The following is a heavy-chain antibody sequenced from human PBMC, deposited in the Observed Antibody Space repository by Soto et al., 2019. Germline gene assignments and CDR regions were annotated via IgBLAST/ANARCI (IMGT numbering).Heavy chain of an antibody. CDR2: IWYDGSNK. J-gene: IGHJ5*02. V-gene: IGHV3-33*01. Sequence: QVQLVESGGGVVQPGRSLRLSCAASGFTFSSYGMHWVRQAPGKGLEWVAVIWYDGSNKYYADSVKGRFTISRDNSKNTLYLQMNSLRAEDTAVYYCAREDYGDYVAAWFDPWGQGTLVTVSS. D-gene: IGHD4-17*01. CDR3: AREDYGDYVAAWFDP. CDR1: GFTFSSYG.